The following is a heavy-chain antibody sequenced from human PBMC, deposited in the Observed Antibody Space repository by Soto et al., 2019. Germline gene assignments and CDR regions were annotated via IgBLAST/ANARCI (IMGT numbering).Heavy chain of an antibody. D-gene: IGHD5-18*01. CDR1: GGTFSSYA. J-gene: IGHJ6*02. CDR2: IIPIFGTA. V-gene: IGHV1-69*13. CDR3: ARAFDTAGLYYYYYGMDV. Sequence: ASVKVSCKASGGTFSSYAISWVRQAPGQGLEWMGGIIPIFGTANYAQKFQGRVTITADESTSTAYMELSSLRSEDTAVYYCARAFDTAGLYYYYYGMDVWGQGTTVTVSS.